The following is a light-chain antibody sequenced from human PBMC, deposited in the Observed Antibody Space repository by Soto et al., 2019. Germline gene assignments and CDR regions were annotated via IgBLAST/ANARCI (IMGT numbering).Light chain of an antibody. V-gene: IGLV6-57*01. CDR1: SGSIASNY. J-gene: IGLJ3*02. CDR2: EDN. Sequence: NFMLTQPHSVSESPGKTVIISCTRSSGSIASNYVQWYQQRPVSSATTVIYEDNQRPSGVPDRFSGSIDSSSNSASLTISGLETEDEADYFCQSYDATNQVFGGGTKLTVL. CDR3: QSYDATNQV.